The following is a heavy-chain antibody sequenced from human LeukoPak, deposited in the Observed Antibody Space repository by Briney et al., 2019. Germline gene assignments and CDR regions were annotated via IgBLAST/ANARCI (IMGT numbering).Heavy chain of an antibody. CDR1: GYTFTSYA. V-gene: IGHV1-69*06. J-gene: IGHJ4*02. Sequence: GASVKVSCKASGYTFTSYAISWVRQAPGQGLEWMGGIIPIFGTANYAQKFQGRVTITADKSTSTAYMELSSLRSEDTAVYYCARVPTSGSYFKFGDSGSAFDYWGQGTLVTVSS. D-gene: IGHD1-26*01. CDR2: IIPIFGTA. CDR3: ARVPTSGSYFKFGDSGSAFDY.